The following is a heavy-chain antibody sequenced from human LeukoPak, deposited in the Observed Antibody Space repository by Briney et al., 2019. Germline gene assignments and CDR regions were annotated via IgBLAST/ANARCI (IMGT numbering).Heavy chain of an antibody. Sequence: SMKVSCKASGGTFSSYAISWVRQAPGQGLEWMGGIIPIFGTANYAQKFQGRVTITADESTSTAYMELSSLRSEDTAVYYCARELGYGRNWFDPWGQGTLVTVSS. CDR3: ARELGYGRNWFDP. V-gene: IGHV1-69*01. J-gene: IGHJ5*02. D-gene: IGHD5-18*01. CDR2: IIPIFGTA. CDR1: GGTFSSYA.